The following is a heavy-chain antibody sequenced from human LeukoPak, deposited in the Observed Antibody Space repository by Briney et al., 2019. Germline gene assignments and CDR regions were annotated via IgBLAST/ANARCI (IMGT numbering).Heavy chain of an antibody. Sequence: EASVKVSCKASGYTFTSYYMHWVRQAPGQGLEWMGIINPSGGSTSYAQKFQGRVTMTRDMSTSTAYMELSSLRSEDTAVYYCAAETTVGATSHFDYWGQGTLVTVSS. CDR2: INPSGGST. V-gene: IGHV1-46*01. CDR3: AAETTVGATSHFDY. J-gene: IGHJ4*02. D-gene: IGHD1-26*01. CDR1: GYTFTSYY.